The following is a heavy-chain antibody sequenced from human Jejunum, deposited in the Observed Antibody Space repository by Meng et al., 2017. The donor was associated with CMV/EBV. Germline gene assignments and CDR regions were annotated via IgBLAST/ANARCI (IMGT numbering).Heavy chain of an antibody. CDR2: ISYSGTT. Sequence: QLQMQEPGPGRVTPSETLSFPCSVSGGSTTDYWGWIRQPPGKGLEWIGSISYSGTTYYNPSLKSRLTVSLDTSKTQFSLMLTSVTAADTAVYYCARDMSIRWFYYWGQGTLVTVSS. J-gene: IGHJ4*02. D-gene: IGHD3-3*02. CDR1: GGSTTDY. V-gene: IGHV4-39*07. CDR3: ARDMSIRWFYY.